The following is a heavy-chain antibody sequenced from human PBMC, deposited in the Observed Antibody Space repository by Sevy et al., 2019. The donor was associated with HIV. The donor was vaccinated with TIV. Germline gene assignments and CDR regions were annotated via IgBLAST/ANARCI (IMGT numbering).Heavy chain of an antibody. V-gene: IGHV3-48*01. CDR3: ARGKGHDFWSGYYLDY. CDR1: GFTFSSYS. Sequence: GGSLRLSCAASGFTFSSYSMNWVRQAPGKGLEWVSYISSSTNIIYYADSVKGRFTIPRDNAKNSLYLQLNSLRAEDTAGYHCARGKGHDFWSGYYLDYWGQGALVTVSS. D-gene: IGHD3-3*01. J-gene: IGHJ4*02. CDR2: ISSSTNII.